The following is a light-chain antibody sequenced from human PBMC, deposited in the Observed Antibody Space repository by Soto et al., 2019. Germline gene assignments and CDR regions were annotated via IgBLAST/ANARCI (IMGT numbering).Light chain of an antibody. J-gene: IGLJ3*02. CDR3: SSYTSTATRV. Sequence: QSALTQPASVSGSPGQSITISCTGTSSDVGSYNYVSWYQQHPGKAPKIMIYEVSNRPSGVSDRFSGSKSGNTASLTISALQAEDEADYYCSSYTSTATRVLGGGTKLTVL. CDR2: EVS. CDR1: SSDVGSYNY. V-gene: IGLV2-14*01.